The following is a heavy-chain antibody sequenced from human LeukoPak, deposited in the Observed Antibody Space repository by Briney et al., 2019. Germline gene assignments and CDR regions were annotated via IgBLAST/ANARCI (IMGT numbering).Heavy chain of an antibody. Sequence: SVKVSCKASGGTFSSYAMSWVRQAPGQGLEWMGGIMHDFSTANYAQKFKGRVTITADKATSTLYMQLSSLRAEDTAVYYCAGGKFGTTFSWFDPWGQGTLVTVSS. J-gene: IGHJ5*02. CDR1: GGTFSSYA. D-gene: IGHD1-14*01. CDR2: IMHDFSTA. CDR3: AGGKFGTTFSWFDP. V-gene: IGHV1-69*06.